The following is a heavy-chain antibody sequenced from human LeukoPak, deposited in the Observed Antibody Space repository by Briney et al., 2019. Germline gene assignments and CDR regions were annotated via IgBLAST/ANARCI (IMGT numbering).Heavy chain of an antibody. Sequence: GESLKISCKGFGYNFTNYWIGWVRQMPGKGLEWMGIIYPGDSDTRYSPSFEGQVTISADKSISTAYLQWSSLKASDTAMYYCARRAYCGGDCYVDYWGQGTLVTVSS. D-gene: IGHD2-21*02. J-gene: IGHJ4*02. CDR1: GYNFTNYW. CDR2: IYPGDSDT. CDR3: ARRAYCGGDCYVDY. V-gene: IGHV5-51*01.